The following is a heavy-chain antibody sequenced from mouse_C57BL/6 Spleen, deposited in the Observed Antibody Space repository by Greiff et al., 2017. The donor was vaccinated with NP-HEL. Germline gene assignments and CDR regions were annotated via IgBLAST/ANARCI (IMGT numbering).Heavy chain of an antibody. D-gene: IGHD2-2*01. J-gene: IGHJ3*01. Sequence: VQLQQSGAELVKPGASVKLSCKASGYTFTEYTIHWVKQRSGQGLEWIGWFYPGSGSIKYNEKFKDKATLTADKSSSPVYMELSRLSAEDSAVYFCAIDEHGYGFAYWGQGTLVTVSA. CDR1: GYTFTEYT. CDR3: AIDEHGYGFAY. V-gene: IGHV1-62-2*01. CDR2: FYPGSGSI.